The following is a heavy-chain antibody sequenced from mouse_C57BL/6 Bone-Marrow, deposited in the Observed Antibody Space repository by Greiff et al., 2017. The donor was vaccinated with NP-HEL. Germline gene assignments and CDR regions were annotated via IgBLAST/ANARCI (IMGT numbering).Heavy chain of an antibody. V-gene: IGHV1-59*01. CDR2: IDPSDSYT. D-gene: IGHD1-1*01. CDR3: ARSYYGTP. CDR1: GYTFTSYW. J-gene: IGHJ2*01. Sequence: QVQLKQSGAELVRPGTSVKLSCKASGYTFTSYWMHWVKQRPGQGLEWIGVIDPSDSYTNYNQKFKGKATLTVDTSSSTAYMQLSSLTSEDSAVYYCARSYYGTPWGQGTTLTVSS.